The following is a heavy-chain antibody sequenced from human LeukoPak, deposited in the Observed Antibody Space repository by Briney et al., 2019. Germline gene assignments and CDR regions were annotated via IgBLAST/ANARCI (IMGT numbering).Heavy chain of an antibody. CDR1: GGSFSGYY. V-gene: IGHV4-34*01. J-gene: IGHJ4*02. CDR3: ARLVTVTTGDYFDY. Sequence: ASETLSLTCAVYGGSFSGYYWSWIRQPPGKGLEWIGEINHSGTPFYNPSLKSRLTISVDSPRNQFSLRLTSLTAADTAVYYCARLVTVTTGDYFDYWGQGNLVTVSS. D-gene: IGHD4-17*01. CDR2: INHSGTP.